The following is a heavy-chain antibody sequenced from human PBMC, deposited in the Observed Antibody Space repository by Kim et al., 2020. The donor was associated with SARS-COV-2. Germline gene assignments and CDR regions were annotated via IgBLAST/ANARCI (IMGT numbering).Heavy chain of an antibody. Sequence: SETLSLTCSVSGASIKNSDSYWGWIRQSPGKGLEWIGSFSYSGTTYYNPSLKSRVTISVDTSNNHLSLTMRSATAADTALYYCARQAPRVLWFGALGDF. CDR1: GASIKNSDSY. V-gene: IGHV4-39*01. CDR3: ARQAPRVLWFGALGDF. J-gene: IGHJ4*01. D-gene: IGHD3-10*01. CDR2: FSYSGTT.